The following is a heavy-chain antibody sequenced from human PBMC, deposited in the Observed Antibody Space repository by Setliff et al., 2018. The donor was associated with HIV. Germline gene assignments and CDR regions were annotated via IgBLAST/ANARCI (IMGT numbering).Heavy chain of an antibody. J-gene: IGHJ4*02. Sequence: RASVKVSCKASGGTLSGYPISYAISWVRQAPGQGLECMGWISGFNGNTNYAQRLQGRVTMTTDTPTSTAYMELRSLRSDDTAVYYCATLDYWGQGTLVTVSS. CDR3: ATLDY. V-gene: IGHV1-18*01. CDR2: ISGFNGNT. CDR1: GGTLSGYPISYA.